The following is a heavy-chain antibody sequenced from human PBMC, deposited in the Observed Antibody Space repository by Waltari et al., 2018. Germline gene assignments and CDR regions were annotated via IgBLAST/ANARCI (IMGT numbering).Heavy chain of an antibody. J-gene: IGHJ4*02. V-gene: IGHV5-51*01. CDR1: GYGFTSYW. CDR2: IWPGDSDT. D-gene: IGHD3-10*01. Sequence: EVQLVQSGAEVKKPGDSLKISCKASGYGFTSYWTGRGRQTPAQGRDWMGIIWPGDSDTRYSPSFQGQVTLSADKSISTAYLQWSSLEASDTAIYYCARGYLSGTNHYFDYWGQGTLVTVSS. CDR3: ARGYLSGTNHYFDY.